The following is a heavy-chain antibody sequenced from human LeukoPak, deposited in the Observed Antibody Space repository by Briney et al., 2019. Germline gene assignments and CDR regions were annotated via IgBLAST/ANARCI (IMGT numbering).Heavy chain of an antibody. CDR3: ARGGTMPTP. V-gene: IGHV3-7*05. D-gene: IGHD2-15*01. J-gene: IGHJ4*02. CDR2: IREDGGQM. CDR1: GFTFDNSW. Sequence: GGSLRLSCVASGFTFDNSWMTWVRQAPGKGLEWVANIREDGGQMYYVDSVKGRFTVSRDNAKNSLYLQMSSLRVDDTAVYYCARGGTMPTPGGQGTLVTVSS.